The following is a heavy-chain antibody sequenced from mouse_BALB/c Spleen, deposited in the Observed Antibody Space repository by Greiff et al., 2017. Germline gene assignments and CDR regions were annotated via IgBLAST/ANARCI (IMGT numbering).Heavy chain of an antibody. CDR2: ISYSGRT. Sequence: EVKLVESGPGLVKPSQSLSLTCTVTGYSITSDYAWNWIRQFPGNKLEWMGYISYSGRTSYNPSLKSRISITRDTSKNQFFLQLNSVTTEDTATYYCARLTGTFYYAMDYWGQGTSVTVSA. CDR1: GYSITSDYA. J-gene: IGHJ4*01. V-gene: IGHV3-2*02. D-gene: IGHD4-1*01. CDR3: ARLTGTFYYAMDY.